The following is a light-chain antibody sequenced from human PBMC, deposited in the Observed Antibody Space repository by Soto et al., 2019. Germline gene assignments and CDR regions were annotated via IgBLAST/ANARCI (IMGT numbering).Light chain of an antibody. J-gene: IGLJ3*02. V-gene: IGLV1-44*01. CDR3: QSYDNSLSGAWV. CDR2: ANN. CDR1: SSNIGSHS. Sequence: QSVLTQPPSASGTPGQTVTISCSGSSSNIGSHSVNWYQQLPGTAPKLIIYANNKRPSGVLDRFSGSKSGTSASLAITGLQAEDEADYYCQSYDNSLSGAWVFGGGTKLTVL.